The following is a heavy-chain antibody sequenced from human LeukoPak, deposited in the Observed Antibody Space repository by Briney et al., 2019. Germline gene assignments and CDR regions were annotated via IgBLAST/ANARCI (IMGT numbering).Heavy chain of an antibody. J-gene: IGHJ4*02. CDR2: INPSSGGT. CDR3: GIAVAGTALIY. CDR1: GYTFTGHY. D-gene: IGHD6-19*01. Sequence: ASVKDSCKASGYTFTGHYIHWVRQAPGQGLEWMGWINPSSGGTNYAEKFLGRVTMTSDTYISTAYMELSRLRSDDAAVYYCGIAVAGTALIYWGQGTLVTVSS. V-gene: IGHV1-2*02.